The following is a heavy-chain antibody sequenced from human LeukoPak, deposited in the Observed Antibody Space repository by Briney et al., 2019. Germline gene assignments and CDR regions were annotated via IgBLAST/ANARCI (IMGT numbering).Heavy chain of an antibody. D-gene: IGHD5-18*01. V-gene: IGHV3-21*01. CDR2: ISSSSSYI. J-gene: IGHJ4*02. CDR1: GFTFSSYS. Sequence: GGSLRLSCAASGFTFSSYSMNWVRQAPGKGLEWVSSISSSSSYIYYADSVKGRFTISRDNAKNSLYPQMNSLRAEDTAVYYCATLSGYSYGPDYWGQGTLVTVSS. CDR3: ATLSGYSYGPDY.